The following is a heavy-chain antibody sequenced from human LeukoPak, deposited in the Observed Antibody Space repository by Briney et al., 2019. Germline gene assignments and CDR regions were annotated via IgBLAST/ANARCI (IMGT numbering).Heavy chain of an antibody. CDR1: GGSISSSNW. CDR2: IYHSGST. D-gene: IGHD1-26*01. CDR3: ARDQGSPGYSGSPGATFDY. V-gene: IGHV4-4*02. J-gene: IGHJ4*02. Sequence: SGTLSLTCAVSGGSISSSNWWSWVRQPPGKGLEWNGEIYHSGSTNYNPSLKSRVTISVDKSKNQFSLKLSSVTAADTAVYYCARDQGSPGYSGSPGATFDYWGQGTLVTVSS.